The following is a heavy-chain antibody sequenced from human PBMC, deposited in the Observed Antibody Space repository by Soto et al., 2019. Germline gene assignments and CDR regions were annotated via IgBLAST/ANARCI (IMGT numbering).Heavy chain of an antibody. Sequence: SGPTLVNPTETLTLTCSVSGFSLTNGRMGVSWIRQPPGKALAWLAHFFSDAERSYSTSMQSRLNMYKDSSGSQVVLTMTNMAPAGTATYYCARMDGDYNYYGLDVWGHGIAVTVSS. D-gene: IGHD4-17*01. CDR3: ARMDGDYNYYGLDV. CDR2: FFSDAER. CDR1: GFSLTNGRMG. J-gene: IGHJ6*02. V-gene: IGHV2-26*01.